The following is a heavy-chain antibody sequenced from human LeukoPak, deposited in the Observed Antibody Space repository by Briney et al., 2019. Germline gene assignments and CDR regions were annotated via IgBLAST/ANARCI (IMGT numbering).Heavy chain of an antibody. CDR1: GGSISSYY. Sequence: SETLSLTCTVSGGSISSYYWSWIRQPPGKGLEWIGYIYYSGSTNYNPSLKSRVTISVDTSKDQFSLKLSSVTAADTAVYYCARRLYSNYVYYFDYWGQGTLVTVSS. J-gene: IGHJ4*02. CDR3: ARRLYSNYVYYFDY. CDR2: IYYSGST. V-gene: IGHV4-59*08. D-gene: IGHD4-11*01.